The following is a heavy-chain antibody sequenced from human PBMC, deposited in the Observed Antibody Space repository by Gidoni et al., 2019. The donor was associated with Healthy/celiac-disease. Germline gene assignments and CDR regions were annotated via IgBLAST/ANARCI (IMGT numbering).Heavy chain of an antibody. J-gene: IGHJ6*02. Sequence: EVQLVESGGGLVQPGGSLRLSCAASGFTFSSYSMNWVCQAPGKGLEWVAYISSSSSTIYYADSVKGRFTISRDNAKNSLYLQMNSLRDEETAVYYCARVAAVVRYYYYGMDVWGQGTTVTVSS. CDR2: ISSSSSTI. D-gene: IGHD6-19*01. V-gene: IGHV3-48*02. CDR3: ARVAAVVRYYYYGMDV. CDR1: GFTFSSYS.